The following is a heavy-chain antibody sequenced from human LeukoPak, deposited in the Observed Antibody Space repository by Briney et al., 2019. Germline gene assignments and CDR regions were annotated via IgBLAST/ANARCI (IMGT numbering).Heavy chain of an antibody. Sequence: GGSLRLSCAASGFTFSSYRMSWVRQAPGKGLEWVANIKQDGSEKYYVDSVKGRFTISRDNAKNSLYLQMNSLRAEDTAVYYCARETYYDILTGYLNYWGQGTLVTVSS. V-gene: IGHV3-7*01. CDR3: ARETYYDILTGYLNY. J-gene: IGHJ4*02. CDR2: IKQDGSEK. D-gene: IGHD3-9*01. CDR1: GFTFSSYR.